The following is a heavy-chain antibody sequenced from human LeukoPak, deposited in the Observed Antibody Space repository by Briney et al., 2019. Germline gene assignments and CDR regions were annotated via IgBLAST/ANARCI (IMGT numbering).Heavy chain of an antibody. CDR1: GFSFTSYW. D-gene: IGHD6-19*01. CDR2: IYLADSDV. Sequence: GESLKISCKGSGFSFTSYWIGWVRSVPGKGLGWMGIIYLADSDVRYSTPLQGQVTISADKSISTAYLQWSGLKASDTAMYYCTGGSGWCGWKFDYWGQGTLVTVSS. J-gene: IGHJ4*02. CDR3: TGGSGWCGWKFDY. V-gene: IGHV5-51*01.